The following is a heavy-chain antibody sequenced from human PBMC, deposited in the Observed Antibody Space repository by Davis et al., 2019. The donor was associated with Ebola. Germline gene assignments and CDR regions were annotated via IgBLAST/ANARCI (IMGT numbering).Heavy chain of an antibody. CDR2: IDYSGIT. CDR3: ARLKVGALLYYFDN. J-gene: IGHJ4*02. V-gene: IGHV4-59*01. D-gene: IGHD3-10*01. Sequence: MPSETLSLTCTVSGGSIGTNYWSWIRQPPEKGLEWIGYIDYSGITNYNPSLKSRVTMSADTSKNQFSLRLRSVTAADTSLYYCARLKVGALLYYFDNWGQGTLVTVS. CDR1: GGSIGTNY.